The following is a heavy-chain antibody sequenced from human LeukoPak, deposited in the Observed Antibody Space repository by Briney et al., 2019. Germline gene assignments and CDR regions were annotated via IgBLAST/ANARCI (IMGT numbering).Heavy chain of an antibody. CDR3: AGDQGNDAFDI. V-gene: IGHV1-2*06. CDR1: GYTFNTFSGYY. J-gene: IGHJ3*02. CDR2: INPNSGAA. Sequence: ASVKVSCKASGYTFNTFSGYYMHWVRQAPGQGLEWVGRINPNSGAANFAQKFQDRVGMTRDTSISTVYMELSSLRSDDTAVYYCAGDQGNDAFDIWGQGTMVTVS.